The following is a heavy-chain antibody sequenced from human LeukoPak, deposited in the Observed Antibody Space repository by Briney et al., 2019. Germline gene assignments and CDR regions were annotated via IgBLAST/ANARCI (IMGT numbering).Heavy chain of an antibody. CDR2: INSDGSST. V-gene: IGHV3-74*01. D-gene: IGHD1-26*01. Sequence: GGSLRLSCAVSGFIFSSYWMHWVRQAPGKGLVWVSRINSDGSSTSYADSVKGRFTISRDNAKNTLYLQMNSLRAEDTAVYYCASIVRATTGLDCWGQGTLVTVSS. CDR1: GFIFSSYW. J-gene: IGHJ4*02. CDR3: ASIVRATTGLDC.